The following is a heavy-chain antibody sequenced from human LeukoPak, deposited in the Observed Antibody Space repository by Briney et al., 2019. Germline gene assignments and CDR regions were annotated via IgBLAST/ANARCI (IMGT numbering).Heavy chain of an antibody. Sequence: GGSLRLSCAASGFTFSSYWMSWVRQAPGKGPEWVSSISGSGGRTNYADSLKGRFTISRDNSKNTVYLQMNSLRPEDTAVYSCAIGPPYGGYSDWGQGTLVTVSS. J-gene: IGHJ4*02. CDR2: ISGSGGRT. V-gene: IGHV3-23*01. CDR1: GFTFSSYW. CDR3: AIGPPYGGYSD. D-gene: IGHD5-12*01.